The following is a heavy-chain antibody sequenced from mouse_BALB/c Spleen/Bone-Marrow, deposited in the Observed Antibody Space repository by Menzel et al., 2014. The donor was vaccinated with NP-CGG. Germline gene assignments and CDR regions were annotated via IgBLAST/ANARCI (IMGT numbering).Heavy chain of an antibody. CDR1: GFTFTDYY. V-gene: IGHV7-3*02. CDR3: ARDKGRVFFDY. Sequence: EVMLVESGGGLVQPGGSLRLSCATSGFTFTDYYMNWVRQPPGKALEWLGFIRNKANGYTTEYSASVKGRFTISRDNSQNILHLQMNTLRAEDSATYYCARDKGRVFFDYWGQGTTLTVSS. J-gene: IGHJ2*01. CDR2: IRNKANGYTT.